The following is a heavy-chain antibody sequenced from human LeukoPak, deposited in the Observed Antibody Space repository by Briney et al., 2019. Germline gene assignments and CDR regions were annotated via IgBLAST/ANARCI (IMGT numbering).Heavy chain of an antibody. Sequence: SETLSLTCAVYGGSFSGYYWSWIRQPPGKGLEWIGEINHSGSTNYNPSLKSRVTTSVDTSKNQFSLKLSSVTAADTAVYYCARAIIPPMVRGVIIKRAYFDYWGQGTLVTVSS. CDR2: INHSGST. CDR1: GGSFSGYY. D-gene: IGHD3-10*01. J-gene: IGHJ4*02. V-gene: IGHV4-34*01. CDR3: ARAIIPPMVRGVIIKRAYFDY.